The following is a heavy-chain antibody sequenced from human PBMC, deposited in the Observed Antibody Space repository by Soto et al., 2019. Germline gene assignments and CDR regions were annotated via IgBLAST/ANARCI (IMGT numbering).Heavy chain of an antibody. V-gene: IGHV1-3*01. CDR3: ARSSMDY. D-gene: IGHD6-13*01. CDR2: INAGNGNT. CDR1: GYTFTNYA. J-gene: IGHJ4*02. Sequence: QVQLVQSGAEVKKPGASVKVSCKASGYTFTNYAIYWVRQAPGQRLEWMGWINAGNGNTKYSQKFQDRLTVTRDTSATTAYMELSSLRSADTAVYYCARSSMDYWGQGTLVTVSS.